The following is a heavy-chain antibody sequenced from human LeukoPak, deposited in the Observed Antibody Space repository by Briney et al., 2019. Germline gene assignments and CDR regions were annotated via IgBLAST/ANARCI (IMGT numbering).Heavy chain of an antibody. V-gene: IGHV1-69*05. J-gene: IGHJ3*02. CDR3: TINTGGRADAFDI. CDR2: IVPISGTP. Sequence: SVTVSCKASGGSFRRNTIVWVRQAPGQGLEWMGMIVPISGTPNYAQKLQGRLTISTDESTSTAYMDLSNLRSDDTAIYYCTINTGGRADAFDIWGQGTLVTVSS. D-gene: IGHD1-26*01. CDR1: GGSFRRNT.